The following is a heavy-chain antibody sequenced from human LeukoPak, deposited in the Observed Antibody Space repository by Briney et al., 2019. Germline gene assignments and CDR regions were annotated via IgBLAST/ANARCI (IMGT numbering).Heavy chain of an antibody. J-gene: IGHJ4*02. Sequence: SETLSLTCTVSGYSISSGYYWAWIRQPPGKGLEWIGSIYYSGSTIYNPSLKSRVTISVDTSKNQFSLKLSSVTAADTAVYYCARDSPGSYGGRPDYWGQGTLVTVSS. V-gene: IGHV4-38-2*02. CDR3: ARDSPGSYGGRPDY. CDR2: IYYSGST. CDR1: GYSISSGYY. D-gene: IGHD1-26*01.